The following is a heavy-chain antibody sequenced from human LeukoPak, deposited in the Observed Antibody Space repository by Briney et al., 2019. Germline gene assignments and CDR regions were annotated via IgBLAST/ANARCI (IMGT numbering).Heavy chain of an antibody. CDR3: ARGNNYAFHI. D-gene: IGHD2/OR15-2a*01. CDR1: GDIDSSNRGA. Sequence: SQTLSLTCAISGDIDSSNRGAWNWIRESPSGGVEGLGRTYYRSKWINDHAASVKSRITINPDTSKNQFSLQLKSVTPEDTAVYYCARGNNYAFHIWGQGTMVTVSS. J-gene: IGHJ3*02. V-gene: IGHV6-1*01. CDR2: TYYRSKWIN.